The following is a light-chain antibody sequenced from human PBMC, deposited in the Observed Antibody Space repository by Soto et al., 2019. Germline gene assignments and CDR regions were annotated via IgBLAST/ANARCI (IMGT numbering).Light chain of an antibody. CDR3: QQYNHWPPLT. CDR2: GAS. V-gene: IGKV3-15*01. Sequence: EIVMTQSPATLSVSPGERATLSCRASPSVGRNLAWYQQNPGQAPSLLIYGASTRATGIPARFSGSGSGTEFTLTISSLQSEDFAIYSCQQYNHWPPLTFGGGTKVEIK. CDR1: PSVGRN. J-gene: IGKJ4*01.